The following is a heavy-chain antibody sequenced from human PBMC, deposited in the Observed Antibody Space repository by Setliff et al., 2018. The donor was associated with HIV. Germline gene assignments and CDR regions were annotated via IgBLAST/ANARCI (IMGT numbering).Heavy chain of an antibody. Sequence: SETLSLTCTVSGGSISSHYWGWLRQPPGKGLEWIGSISYTGGTNHNPSLQSRVTMSIDTSKDQFSLKLSSVTAADTAVYYCARDCSGGTRHSGGGYDTLDFWGQGTMVTVSS. CDR3: ARDCSGGTRHSGGGYDTLDF. CDR1: GGSISSHY. J-gene: IGHJ3*01. V-gene: IGHV4-59*11. D-gene: IGHD2-15*01. CDR2: ISYTGGT.